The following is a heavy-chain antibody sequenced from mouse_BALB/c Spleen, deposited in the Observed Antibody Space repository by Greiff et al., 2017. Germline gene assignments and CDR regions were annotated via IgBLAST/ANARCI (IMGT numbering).Heavy chain of an antibody. V-gene: IGHV14-3*02. J-gene: IGHJ2*01. CDR3: AAYYDYDEGYFDY. D-gene: IGHD2-4*01. CDR2: IDPANGNT. CDR1: GFNIKDTY. Sequence: VQLKQSGAELVKPGASVKLSCTASGFNIKDTYMHWVKQRPEQGLEWIGRIDPANGNTKYDPKFQGKATITADTSSNTAYLQLSSLTSEDTAVYYCAAYYDYDEGYFDYWGQGTTLTVSS.